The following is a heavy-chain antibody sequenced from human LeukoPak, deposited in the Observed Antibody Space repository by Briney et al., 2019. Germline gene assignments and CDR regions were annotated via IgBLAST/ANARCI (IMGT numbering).Heavy chain of an antibody. CDR3: TRDLSMIFGGVNFDS. J-gene: IGHJ4*02. D-gene: IGHD3-16*01. Sequence: GGSLRLSCAASGFTFSSYSMDWVRQAPGKGPEWVSYISTTGTNTHYADSVKGRFTISRDNAKNSVDLHLSSLRAEDTAVYYCTRDLSMIFGGVNFDSWGQGTLVTVPS. CDR2: ISTTGTNT. CDR1: GFTFSSYS. V-gene: IGHV3-48*01.